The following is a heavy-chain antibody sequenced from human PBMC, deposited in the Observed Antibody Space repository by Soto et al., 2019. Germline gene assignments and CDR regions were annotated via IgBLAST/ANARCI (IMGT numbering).Heavy chain of an antibody. J-gene: IGHJ4*02. D-gene: IGHD6-6*01. V-gene: IGHV4-34*01. CDR1: GGSFSGYY. CDR2: INHSGST. Sequence: SETLSLTCAVYGGSFSGYYWRWIRQHPGKGLEWIGEINHSGSTNYNPSLKSRVNISVDTSKNQLSLKLSSVTAADTAVYYCARSPQYSREYYFDYWGQGTLVTVSS. CDR3: ARSPQYSREYYFDY.